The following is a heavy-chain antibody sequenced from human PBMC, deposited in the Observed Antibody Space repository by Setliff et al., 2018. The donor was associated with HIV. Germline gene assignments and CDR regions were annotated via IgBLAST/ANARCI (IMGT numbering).Heavy chain of an antibody. J-gene: IGHJ4*02. CDR1: GYTFINYG. V-gene: IGHV1-18*01. CDR3: ARVPRTGPLDY. CDR2: ISVYNGNT. Sequence: ASVKVSCKTSGYTFINYGIHWVRQAPGQGLEWMGWISVYNGNTNYAEKYQGRVTMTTDTSTSTAYMDLRSLRADDTALYYCARVPRTGPLDYWAREPWSPSPQ.